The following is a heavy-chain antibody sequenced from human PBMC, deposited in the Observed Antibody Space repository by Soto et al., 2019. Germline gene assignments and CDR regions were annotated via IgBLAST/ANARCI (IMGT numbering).Heavy chain of an antibody. CDR2: INPNSGGT. Sequence: GASVKVSCKASGYTFTGYYMHWLRQAPGQGLEWMGWINPNSGGTNYAQKFQGWVTMTRDTSISTAYMELSRLRSDDTAVYYCARDPHPYCGGDCNYYYGMDVWGQGTTVTVSS. CDR1: GYTFTGYY. CDR3: ARDPHPYCGGDCNYYYGMDV. J-gene: IGHJ6*02. D-gene: IGHD2-21*02. V-gene: IGHV1-2*04.